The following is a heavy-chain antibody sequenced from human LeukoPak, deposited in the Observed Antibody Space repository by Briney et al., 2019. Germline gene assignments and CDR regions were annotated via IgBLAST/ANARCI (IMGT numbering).Heavy chain of an antibody. V-gene: IGHV7-4-1*02. J-gene: IGHJ1*01. CDR1: GGTFSSYA. CDR2: INTNTGNP. D-gene: IGHD3-10*01. Sequence: ASVKVSCKASGGTFSSYAISWVRQAPGQGLEWMGWINTNTGNPTYAQGFTGRFVFSLDTSVSTAYLQISSLKAEDTAVYYCARVWNYYGSGSYQTFQHWGQGTLVTVSS. CDR3: ARVWNYYGSGSYQTFQH.